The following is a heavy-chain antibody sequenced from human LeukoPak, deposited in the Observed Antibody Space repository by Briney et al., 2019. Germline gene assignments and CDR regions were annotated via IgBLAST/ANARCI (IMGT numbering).Heavy chain of an antibody. J-gene: IGHJ6*03. CDR3: AREALSAAAGNYYMDV. CDR1: GGSISSSSYY. CDR2: IYYSGST. D-gene: IGHD6-13*01. V-gene: IGHV4-39*07. Sequence: PSETLSLTCTVSGGSISSSSYYWGWIRQPPGKGLEWIGSIYYSGSTNYNPSLKSRVTISVDKSKNQFSLKLSSVTAADTAVYYCAREALSAAAGNYYMDVWGKGTTVTVSS.